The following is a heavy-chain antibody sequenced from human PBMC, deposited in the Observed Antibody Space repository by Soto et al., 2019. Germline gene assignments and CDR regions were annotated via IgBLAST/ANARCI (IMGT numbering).Heavy chain of an antibody. J-gene: IGHJ5*02. CDR2: ISYDGSNE. V-gene: IGHV3-30*18. CDR3: AKSLAVAAGWFDP. D-gene: IGHD6-19*01. CDR1: GFTFNTYG. Sequence: VGSLRLSCAASGFTFNTYGMHWVRQAPGKGLEWVAFISYDGSNEYYADSVKGRFTISRDNSKNTVFLQMNSLRGEDTAVYYCAKSLAVAAGWFDPWGQGALVTVSS.